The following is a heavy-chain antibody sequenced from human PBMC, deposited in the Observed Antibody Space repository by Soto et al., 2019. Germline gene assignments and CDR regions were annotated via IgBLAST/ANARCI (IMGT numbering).Heavy chain of an antibody. V-gene: IGHV1-69*12. Sequence: QVQLLQSGAEVKKPGSSVRVSCEASGGTFRTYAISWVRQAPGQGLEWMGEIIPIFGTVNYAQKFQGRVTIPADXPAPXVXLDLRSLRSEDTAVYYWAKGAVAGTPTSYYYYGMDVWGQGTTVTVSS. CDR2: IIPIFGTV. J-gene: IGHJ6*02. CDR1: GGTFRTYA. D-gene: IGHD6-19*01. CDR3: AKGAVAGTPTSYYYYGMDV.